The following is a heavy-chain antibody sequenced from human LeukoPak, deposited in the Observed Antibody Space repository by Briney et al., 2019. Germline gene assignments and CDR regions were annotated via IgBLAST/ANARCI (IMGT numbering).Heavy chain of an antibody. J-gene: IGHJ6*02. Sequence: GGSLRLSCAASGFTFSSYGMHWVRQAPGKWLEWVAVISYDGSNKYYADSVKGRFTISRDNSKNTLYLQMNSLRAEDTAVYYCAKDGPGRIAVAAYYYYGMDVWGQGTTVTVSS. D-gene: IGHD6-19*01. CDR3: AKDGPGRIAVAAYYYYGMDV. CDR1: GFTFSSYG. V-gene: IGHV3-30*18. CDR2: ISYDGSNK.